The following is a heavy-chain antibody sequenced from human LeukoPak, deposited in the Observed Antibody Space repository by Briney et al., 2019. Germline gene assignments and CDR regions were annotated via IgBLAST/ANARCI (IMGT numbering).Heavy chain of an antibody. CDR2: IWDTEIT. J-gene: IGHJ3*02. V-gene: IGHV4-59*01. CDR1: GGSIRSYF. D-gene: IGHD5-12*01. Sequence: SETLSLTCTVSGGSIRSYFWSWLRQPPGKGLEWIGYIWDTEITDYNPSLKSRVTISLDTSKNHFSLKRRSVTAADTALYFCARGLVLATDDAFDIWGQGTLVTVSS. CDR3: ARGLVLATDDAFDI.